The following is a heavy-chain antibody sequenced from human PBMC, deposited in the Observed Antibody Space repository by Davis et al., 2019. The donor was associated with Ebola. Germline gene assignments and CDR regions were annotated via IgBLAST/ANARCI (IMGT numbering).Heavy chain of an antibody. V-gene: IGHV3-73*01. D-gene: IGHD6-6*01. J-gene: IGHJ4*02. Sequence: GESLKIPCAASGFTFSGSAMHWVRQASAKGLEWVDRFRSKANSYATAYAASVKGRFTISRDDSKNTAYLQMNSLKTEDTAVYYCTISSSSADYWGQGTLVTVSS. CDR1: GFTFSGSA. CDR2: FRSKANSYAT. CDR3: TISSSSADY.